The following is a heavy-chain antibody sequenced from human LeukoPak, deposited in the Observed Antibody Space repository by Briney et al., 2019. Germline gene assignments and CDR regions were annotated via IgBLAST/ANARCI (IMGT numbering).Heavy chain of an antibody. CDR1: GFTFSSYS. CDR2: ISSSSSYI. V-gene: IGHV3-21*01. D-gene: IGHD6-13*01. CDR3: AKSCSVAAAGPYYYYYYYMDV. J-gene: IGHJ6*03. Sequence: GGSLRLSCAASGFTFSSYSMNWVRQAPGKGLEWVSSISSSSSYIYYADSVKGRFTISRDNAKNSLYLQMNSLRAEDTAVYYCAKSCSVAAAGPYYYYYYYMDVWGKGTTVTISS.